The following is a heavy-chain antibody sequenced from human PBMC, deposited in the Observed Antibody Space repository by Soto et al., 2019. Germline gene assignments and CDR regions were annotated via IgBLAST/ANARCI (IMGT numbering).Heavy chain of an antibody. V-gene: IGHV1-69*13. J-gene: IGHJ6*02. CDR2: IIPIFGTA. D-gene: IGHD3-10*01. CDR3: ASASSGSYYAVTYGMDV. Sequence: GASVKVSWKASGGTFSSYAISWVRQAPGQGLEWMGGIIPIFGTANYAQKFQGRVTITADESTSTAYMELSSLRSEDTAVYYCASASSGSYYAVTYGMDVWSQGTTVTVSS. CDR1: GGTFSSYA.